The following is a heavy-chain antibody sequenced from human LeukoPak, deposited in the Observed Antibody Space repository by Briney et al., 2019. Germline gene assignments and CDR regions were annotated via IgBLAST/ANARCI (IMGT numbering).Heavy chain of an antibody. D-gene: IGHD3-10*01. J-gene: IGHJ4*02. Sequence: GGSLRLSCAASGFTFSSYAMHWVRQAPGKGLEWVAVISYDGSNKYYADSVKGRFTISRDNSKNTLYLQMNSLRAEDTAVYYCAREEGYSGYFDYWGQGILVTVSS. CDR3: AREEGYSGYFDY. V-gene: IGHV3-30-3*01. CDR1: GFTFSSYA. CDR2: ISYDGSNK.